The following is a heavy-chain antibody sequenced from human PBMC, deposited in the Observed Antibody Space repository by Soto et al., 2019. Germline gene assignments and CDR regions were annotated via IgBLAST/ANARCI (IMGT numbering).Heavy chain of an antibody. Sequence: SETLSLTCTVSGGSINSYFWTWIRQSPGKGLQWIGYIHYSGSANYNPSLKTRVTMSVDTSKTQFSLSLTSVTAADTAVYYCARMNQLAPKRYAFDIWGQCTMVT. V-gene: IGHV4-59*01. CDR2: IHYSGSA. D-gene: IGHD1-1*01. CDR1: GGSINSYF. J-gene: IGHJ3*02. CDR3: ARMNQLAPKRYAFDI.